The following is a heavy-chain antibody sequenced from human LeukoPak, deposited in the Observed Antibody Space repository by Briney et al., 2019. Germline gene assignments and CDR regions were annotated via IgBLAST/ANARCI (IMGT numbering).Heavy chain of an antibody. D-gene: IGHD3-10*01. J-gene: IGHJ5*02. Sequence: SETLSLTCTVSDDFIRSNNYYWGWVRQPPGKGLEWIGSIYYSGSTNYNPSLKSRVTISLDTSMNQFSLKLSSVTAADTAVCFCARDCTSGSYYHTLCDPWGQGALVTVSS. CDR1: DDFIRSNNYY. CDR3: ARDCTSGSYYHTLCDP. V-gene: IGHV4-61*01. CDR2: IYYSGST.